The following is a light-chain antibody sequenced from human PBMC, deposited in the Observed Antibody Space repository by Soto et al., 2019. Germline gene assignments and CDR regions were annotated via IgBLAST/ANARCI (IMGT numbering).Light chain of an antibody. V-gene: IGKV1-5*03. CDR1: QSVDSW. CDR2: KAS. Sequence: DIQMTQSPSTLSASIGDRVTITCRASQSVDSWLAWYQQQPGKAPKLLIYKASSLQTEVPSRFSGSGSGTEFTLTISSLQPDDFATYYCQHYDDYSRVFGQGTKVEIK. CDR3: QHYDDYSRV. J-gene: IGKJ1*01.